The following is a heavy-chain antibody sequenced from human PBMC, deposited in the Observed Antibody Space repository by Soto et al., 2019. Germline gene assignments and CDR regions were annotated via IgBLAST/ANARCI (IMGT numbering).Heavy chain of an antibody. V-gene: IGHV1-2*04. D-gene: IGHD2-2*02. CDR1: GYTFTGYY. J-gene: IGHJ6*02. CDR2: INPNSGGT. CDR3: ARDRVVVVPAAIIGYYYYGMDV. Sequence: ASVKVSCKASGYTFTGYYMHWVRQAPGQGLEWMGWINPNSGGTNYAQKFQGWVTMTRDTSISTAYMELRRLRSDDTAVYYCARDRVVVVPAAIIGYYYYGMDVWGQGTTVTVSS.